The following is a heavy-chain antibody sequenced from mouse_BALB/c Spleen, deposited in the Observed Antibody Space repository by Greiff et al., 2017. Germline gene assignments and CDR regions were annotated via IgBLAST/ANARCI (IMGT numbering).Heavy chain of an antibody. CDR3: ARDFAY. J-gene: IGHJ3*01. Sequence: EVKLMESGAELVKPGASVKLSCTASGFNINDTYMHWVKQRPEQGLEWIGRIDPANGNTKYDPKFQGKATITADTSSNTAYLQLSSLTSEDTAVYYCARDFAYWGQGTLVTVSA. CDR2: IDPANGNT. V-gene: IGHV14-3*02. CDR1: GFNINDTY.